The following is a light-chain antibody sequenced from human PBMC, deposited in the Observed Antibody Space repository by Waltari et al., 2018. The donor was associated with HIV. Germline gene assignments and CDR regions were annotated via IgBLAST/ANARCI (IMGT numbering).Light chain of an antibody. V-gene: IGKV3-15*01. J-gene: IGKJ2*01. CDR3: QQYSGWPPMYT. Sequence: IVMTQSPATLSVSPGERATLSCRASQSVSSNLAWYQQKPGQAPRLLNYGASTRAAGIPARFSGSGSGTEFTLAINSLQSEDYAVYYCQQYSGWPPMYTFGQGTKLEIK. CDR2: GAS. CDR1: QSVSSN.